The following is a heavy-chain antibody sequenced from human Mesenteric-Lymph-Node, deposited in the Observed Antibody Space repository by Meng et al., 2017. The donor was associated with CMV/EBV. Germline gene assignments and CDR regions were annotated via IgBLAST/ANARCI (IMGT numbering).Heavy chain of an antibody. Sequence: YTFTSYGISWVRQAPGQGPEGMGWISAYNGNTNNAQKVQGRVTMTTDTSTSTAYKELRSLRSDDTAVDYWARTSPAATNGGARVDPWGQGTLVTVSS. CDR1: YTFTSYG. D-gene: IGHD2-2*01. CDR2: ISAYNGNT. J-gene: IGHJ5*02. V-gene: IGHV1-18*01. CDR3: ARTSPAATNGGARVDP.